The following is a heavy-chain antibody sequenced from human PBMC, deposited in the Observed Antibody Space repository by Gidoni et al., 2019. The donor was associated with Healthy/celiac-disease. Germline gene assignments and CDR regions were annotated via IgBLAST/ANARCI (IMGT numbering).Heavy chain of an antibody. D-gene: IGHD5-12*01. CDR1: GVNFSSYG. Sequence: QVQLVQSGAEAKKPGSSVKVSCKPSGVNFSSYGISWRRQDPGHGLESMVGLIHIFGTANSAQKFQGRVTITADESKSTDYMAVSSLRYEDTSVYYCARKGNIVSYWHYLDYWGQGTLVTVSS. J-gene: IGHJ4*02. CDR3: ARKGNIVSYWHYLDY. V-gene: IGHV1-69*01. CDR2: LIHIFGTA.